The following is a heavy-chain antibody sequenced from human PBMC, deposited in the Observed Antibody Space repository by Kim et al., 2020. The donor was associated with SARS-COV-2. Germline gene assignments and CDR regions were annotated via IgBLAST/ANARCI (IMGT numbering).Heavy chain of an antibody. V-gene: IGHV3-33*06. Sequence: GGSLRLSCAASGFTFSSYGMHWVRQAPGKGLEWVAVIWYDGSNKYYADSVKGRFTISRDNSKNTLYLQMNSLRAEDTAVYYCAKSGQWLVHLFDYWGQGTLVTVSS. D-gene: IGHD6-19*01. CDR1: GFTFSSYG. J-gene: IGHJ4*02. CDR2: IWYDGSNK. CDR3: AKSGQWLVHLFDY.